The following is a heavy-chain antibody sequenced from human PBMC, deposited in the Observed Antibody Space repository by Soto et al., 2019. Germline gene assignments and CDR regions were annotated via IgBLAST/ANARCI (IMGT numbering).Heavy chain of an antibody. CDR2: ISYDGSNK. J-gene: IGHJ5*02. V-gene: IGHV3-30*18. Sequence: QVQLVESGGGVVQPGRSLRLSCAASGFTFSSYGMHWVRQAPGKGLEWVAVISYDGSNKYYADSVKDRFTISRDNSKYTLYLQMISLRAEDTAVYYCEKDVRGGSGSYSWGQGPLVTVSS. D-gene: IGHD3-10*01. CDR1: GFTFSSYG. CDR3: EKDVRGGSGSYS.